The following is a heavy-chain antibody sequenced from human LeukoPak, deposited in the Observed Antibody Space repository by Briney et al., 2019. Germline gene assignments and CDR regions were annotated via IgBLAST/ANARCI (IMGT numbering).Heavy chain of an antibody. J-gene: IGHJ4*02. Sequence: GGSLSLSCAASGFTFSSYWMHWVRQAPGKGLVWVSRINSDGSSTSYADSVKGRFTISRDNAKNTLYLQVNSLRAEDTAVYYCARVDIYNGNPLSLGCWGQGTLVTVSS. V-gene: IGHV3-74*01. CDR1: GFTFSSYW. D-gene: IGHD5-12*01. CDR2: INSDGSST. CDR3: ARVDIYNGNPLSLGC.